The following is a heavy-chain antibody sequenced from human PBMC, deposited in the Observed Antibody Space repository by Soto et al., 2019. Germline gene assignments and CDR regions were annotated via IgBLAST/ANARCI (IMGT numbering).Heavy chain of an antibody. CDR1: GFTFSSYG. CDR2: ISYDGSNK. J-gene: IGHJ6*02. D-gene: IGHD3-22*01. Sequence: QVPLVESGGGVVQPGRSLRLSCAASGFTFSSYGMHWVRQAPGKGLEWVAVISYDGSNKYYADSVKGRFTISRDNSKNTLYLQMNSLRAEDTAVYYCAKDQAGDSSGLDVWGQGTTVTVSS. V-gene: IGHV3-30*18. CDR3: AKDQAGDSSGLDV.